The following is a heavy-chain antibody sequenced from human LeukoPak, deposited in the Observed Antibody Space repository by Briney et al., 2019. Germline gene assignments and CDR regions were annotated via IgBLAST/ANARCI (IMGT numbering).Heavy chain of an antibody. Sequence: GGSLRLSCAASGLTFSSYAMHWVRQAPGKGLEWVAVISYDGSNKYYADSVKGRFTISRDNSKNTLYLQMNSLRAEDTAVYYCARAKWELRVLLGYWGQGTLVTVSS. CDR2: ISYDGSNK. J-gene: IGHJ4*02. D-gene: IGHD1-26*01. CDR1: GLTFSSYA. CDR3: ARAKWELRVLLGY. V-gene: IGHV3-30-3*01.